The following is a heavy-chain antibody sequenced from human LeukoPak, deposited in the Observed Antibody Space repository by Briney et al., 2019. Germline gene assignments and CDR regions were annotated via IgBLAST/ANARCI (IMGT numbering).Heavy chain of an antibody. D-gene: IGHD6-13*01. CDR1: GFTFSSYW. J-gene: IGHJ6*04. Sequence: PGGSLRLSCAASGFTFSSYWMSWVRQAPGKGLEGVANIKQDGSEKYYVDSVKGRFTISRDNAKNSLYLQMNSLGAEDTAVYYCARGKNSSWYRYYYYYGMDVWGKGTTVTVSS. CDR3: ARGKNSSWYRYYYYYGMDV. V-gene: IGHV3-7*03. CDR2: IKQDGSEK.